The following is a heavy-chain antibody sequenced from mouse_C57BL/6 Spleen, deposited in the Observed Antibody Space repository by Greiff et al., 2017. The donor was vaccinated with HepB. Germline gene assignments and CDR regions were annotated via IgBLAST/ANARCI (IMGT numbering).Heavy chain of an antibody. J-gene: IGHJ2*01. CDR1: GYTFTDYY. CDR3: ARIYYGSSYGEY. Sequence: EVQLQQSGPELVKPGASVKISCKASGYTFTDYYMNWVKQSHGKSLEWIGDINPNNGGTSYNQKFKGKATLTVDKSSSTAYMELRSLTSEDSAVYYCARIYYGSSYGEYWGQGTTLTVSS. D-gene: IGHD1-1*01. V-gene: IGHV1-26*01. CDR2: INPNNGGT.